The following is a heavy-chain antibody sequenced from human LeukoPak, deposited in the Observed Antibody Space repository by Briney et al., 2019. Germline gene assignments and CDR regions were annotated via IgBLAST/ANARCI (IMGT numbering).Heavy chain of an antibody. CDR2: LSGSGGRT. Sequence: PGGSLRLSCAASGFTFSSYSMSWVRQAPGKGLEWVTALSGSGGRTNYAESVKGRFTISRDNSKNTLYLQMNSLRAEDTAVYYCAKDQWGSGWLHDAFDIWGQGTMVTVSS. CDR3: AKDQWGSGWLHDAFDI. CDR1: GFTFSSYS. D-gene: IGHD6-25*01. V-gene: IGHV3-23*01. J-gene: IGHJ3*02.